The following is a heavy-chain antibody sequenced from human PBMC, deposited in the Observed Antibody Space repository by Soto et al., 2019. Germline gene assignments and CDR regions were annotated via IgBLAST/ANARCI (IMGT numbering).Heavy chain of an antibody. CDR3: ARQNGSFRSWFDS. D-gene: IGHD3-10*01. CDR2: IYYSGTT. Sequence: SETLSLTCTVSGGSISSGGYYWSWIRQHPGKGLEWIGGIYYSGTTYYSPSLKSRVTISVDTSKNQFSLKLSSVTAADTAMYYCARQNGSFRSWFDSWGQGILVTVSS. J-gene: IGHJ5*01. CDR1: GGSISSGGYY. V-gene: IGHV4-39*01.